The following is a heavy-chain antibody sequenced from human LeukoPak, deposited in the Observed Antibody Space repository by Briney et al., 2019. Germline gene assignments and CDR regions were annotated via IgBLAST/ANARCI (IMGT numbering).Heavy chain of an antibody. D-gene: IGHD3-22*01. V-gene: IGHV4-59*08. Sequence: PSETLSLTCTVSGGSISDYYWSWIRQPPGKGLEWIGYIYYTGSTKCKSSLKSRVTISVDTSKNQFSLRLSSVTAADTAVYYCARHDGASSYSWYYYYYMDVWGKGTTVTVSS. CDR1: GGSISDYY. CDR2: IYYTGST. CDR3: ARHDGASSYSWYYYYYMDV. J-gene: IGHJ6*03.